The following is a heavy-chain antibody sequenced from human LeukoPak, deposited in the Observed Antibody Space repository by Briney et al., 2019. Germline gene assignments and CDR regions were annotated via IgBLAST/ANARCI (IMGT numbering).Heavy chain of an antibody. CDR1: GFTFSSYA. CDR2: ISYDGSNK. J-gene: IGHJ4*02. D-gene: IGHD3-10*01. Sequence: GGSLRLSCAASGFTFSSYAMHWVRQAPGKGLEWVAVISYDGSNKYYADSVKGRFTISRDNSKNTLYLQMDSLRAEDTAVYYCARVGDYYYSGSYDYWGQGTLVTVSS. V-gene: IGHV3-30*04. CDR3: ARVGDYYYSGSYDY.